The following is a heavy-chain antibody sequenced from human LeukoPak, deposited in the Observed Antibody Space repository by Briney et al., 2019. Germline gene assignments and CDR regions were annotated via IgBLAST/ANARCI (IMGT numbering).Heavy chain of an antibody. CDR3: ASSGGSYFDY. D-gene: IGHD2-15*01. Sequence: PSETLSLTCTVSGGSISSYYWSWIRQPPGKGLEWIGYIYYSGSTNYNPSLKSRVTISVDTPKNQFSLKLSSVTAADTAVYYCASSGGSYFDYWGQGTLVTVSS. CDR1: GGSISSYY. V-gene: IGHV4-59*01. J-gene: IGHJ4*02. CDR2: IYYSGST.